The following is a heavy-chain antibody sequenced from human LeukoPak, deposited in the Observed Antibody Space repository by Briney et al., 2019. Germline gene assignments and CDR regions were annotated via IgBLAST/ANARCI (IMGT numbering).Heavy chain of an antibody. V-gene: IGHV3-23*01. D-gene: IGHD5-12*01. CDR2: INGGGGST. CDR3: ARVRGATIYEDY. J-gene: IGHJ4*02. Sequence: GGSLRLSCAASGFTVSSTYMSWVRQAPGKGLEWVSGINGGGGSTYYADSVKGRFTISRDNSKNTLYLQMNSLRAEDTAVYFCARVRGATIYEDYWGQGTLVTVSS. CDR1: GFTVSSTY.